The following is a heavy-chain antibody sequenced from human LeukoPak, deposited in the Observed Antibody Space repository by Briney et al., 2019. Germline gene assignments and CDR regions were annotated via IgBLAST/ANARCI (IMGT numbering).Heavy chain of an antibody. J-gene: IGHJ4*02. CDR2: SGSGGST. Sequence: GGSLRLSCAASGFTFSSYGMSWVRQAPGKGLEWVSGSGSGGSTYYADSVKGRFTISRDNSKNTLFLQMNSLRAEDTAVYYCAKDSWSGYSPAYWGQGTLVTVSS. V-gene: IGHV3-23*01. CDR1: GFTFSSYG. CDR3: AKDSWSGYSPAY. D-gene: IGHD3-3*01.